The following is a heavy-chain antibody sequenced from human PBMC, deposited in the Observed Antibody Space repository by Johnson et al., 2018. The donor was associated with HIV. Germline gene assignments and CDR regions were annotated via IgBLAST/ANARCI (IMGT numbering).Heavy chain of an antibody. Sequence: QVQLVESGGGLVQPGGSLRLSCAASGFTFSSYGMHWVRQAPGKGLEWVAFIRYDGSNKYYSDSVKGRFTVSRDNSKNTLYLQMNSLRPEDTAVYYCANKFRGGIAAPGDAFDVWGQGTMVTVSS. CDR1: GFTFSSYG. V-gene: IGHV3-30*02. J-gene: IGHJ3*01. CDR2: IRYDGSNK. D-gene: IGHD6-13*01. CDR3: ANKFRGGIAAPGDAFDV.